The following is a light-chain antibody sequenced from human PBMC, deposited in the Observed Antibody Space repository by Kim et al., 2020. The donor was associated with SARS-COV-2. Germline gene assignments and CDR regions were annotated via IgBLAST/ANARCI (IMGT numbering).Light chain of an antibody. CDR1: SSNIGAGYD. CDR2: ANS. Sequence: VTITCTGSSSNIGAGYDVHWYQQLPGTAPKLLSYANSNRPSGVPDRFSGSKSGTSASLAITGLQAEDEADYYCQSYDSSLSGSKVFGGGTQLTVL. J-gene: IGLJ2*01. CDR3: QSYDSSLSGSKV. V-gene: IGLV1-40*01.